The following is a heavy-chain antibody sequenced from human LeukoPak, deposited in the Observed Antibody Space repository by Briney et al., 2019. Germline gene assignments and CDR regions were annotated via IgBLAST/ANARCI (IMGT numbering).Heavy chain of an antibody. CDR2: IYPGDSDT. V-gene: IGHV5-51*01. D-gene: IGHD3-22*01. J-gene: IGHJ4*02. CDR3: ARLVGVTSGYIRSLDY. Sequence: AGESLKISCKGSGYSFTSYWIGWVRQMPGKGLEWMGIIYPGDSDTRYSPSFQGQVTISADKSISTAYLQWSSLKASDTAMYYCARLVGVTSGYIRSLDYWGQGTLVTVSS. CDR1: GYSFTSYW.